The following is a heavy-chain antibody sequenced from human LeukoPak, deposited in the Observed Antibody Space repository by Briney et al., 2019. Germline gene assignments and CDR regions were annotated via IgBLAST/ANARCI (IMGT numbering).Heavy chain of an antibody. CDR1: GGTFSSYA. D-gene: IGHD3-10*01. CDR3: ASHYYGSGDPQFDY. Sequence: SVKVSCKASGGTFSSYAISWVRQAPGQGLEWMGRIIPIFGTANYAQKFQGRVTITTDESTSTAYMELSSLRSEDTAVYYCASHYYGSGDPQFDYWGQGTLVTVSS. CDR2: IIPIFGTA. V-gene: IGHV1-69*05. J-gene: IGHJ4*02.